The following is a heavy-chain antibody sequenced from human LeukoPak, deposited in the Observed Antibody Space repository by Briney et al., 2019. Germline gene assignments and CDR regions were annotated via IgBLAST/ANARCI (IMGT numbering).Heavy chain of an antibody. CDR3: ARRYYYYYYMDV. CDR2: MNPNSGNT. Sequence: GASVKVSCKASGYTFTSYDINWVRQATGQGLEWMGWMNPNSGNTGYAQEFQGRVTMTRNTSISTAYMELSSLRSEDTAVYYCARRYYYYYYMDVWGKGTTVTVSS. J-gene: IGHJ6*03. CDR1: GYTFTSYD. V-gene: IGHV1-8*01.